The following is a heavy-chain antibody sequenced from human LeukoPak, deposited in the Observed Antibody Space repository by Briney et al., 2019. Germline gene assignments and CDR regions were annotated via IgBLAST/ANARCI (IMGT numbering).Heavy chain of an antibody. CDR1: GGAISNYY. CDR2: IYASGGT. D-gene: IGHD3-22*01. Sequence: PSETLSLTCTVSGGAISNYYWSWIRQSAGKGLEWIGQIYASGGTNYNPSLKSRVTMSADKSKNQISLRLRSVTAADTAVYYCARNRSHYYGEIPFDSWAQGTMVTVSS. V-gene: IGHV4-4*07. CDR3: ARNRSHYYGEIPFDS. J-gene: IGHJ3*02.